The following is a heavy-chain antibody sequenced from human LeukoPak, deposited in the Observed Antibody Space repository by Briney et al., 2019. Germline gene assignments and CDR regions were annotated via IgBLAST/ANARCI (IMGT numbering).Heavy chain of an antibody. J-gene: IGHJ5*02. CDR1: GGSTSRNY. D-gene: IGHD3-3*01. V-gene: IGHV4-59*01. Sequence: SETLSLTCSVSGGSTSRNYWNWIRWAPGKGMEWIGYIYYTGDTNYNPSLKSRVTISVGTSKNQFSLKLSSVTAADTAVYYCARDRRDYDFWSGYYNLNWFDPWGQGTLVTVSS. CDR2: IYYTGDT. CDR3: ARDRRDYDFWSGYYNLNWFDP.